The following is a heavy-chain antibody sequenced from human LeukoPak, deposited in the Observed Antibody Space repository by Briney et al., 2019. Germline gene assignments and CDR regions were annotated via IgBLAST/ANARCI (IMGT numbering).Heavy chain of an antibody. CDR3: ARQTTYGDYGY. Sequence: GGSLRLSCAASGFTFSSYEMNWVRQAPGKGLEWVSYISSSGSTIYYADSVKGRFTISRDNAKNSLYLQLNSLRGEDTAVYYCARQTTYGDYGYWGQGTLVTVSS. J-gene: IGHJ4*02. D-gene: IGHD4-17*01. CDR1: GFTFSSYE. CDR2: ISSSGSTI. V-gene: IGHV3-48*03.